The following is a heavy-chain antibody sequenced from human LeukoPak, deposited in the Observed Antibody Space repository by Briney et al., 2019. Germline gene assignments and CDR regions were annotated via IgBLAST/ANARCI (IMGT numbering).Heavy chain of an antibody. CDR1: GYTFTSYY. D-gene: IGHD1-26*01. Sequence: ASVKVSCKASGYTFTSYYMHWVRQAPGQGLEWMGIINPSGGSTSYAQKFQGRVTMTRDMSTSTVYMELSSLRSEDTAVYYCARLSGSEFQFDYWGQGTLVTVSS. J-gene: IGHJ4*02. V-gene: IGHV1-46*01. CDR3: ARLSGSEFQFDY. CDR2: INPSGGST.